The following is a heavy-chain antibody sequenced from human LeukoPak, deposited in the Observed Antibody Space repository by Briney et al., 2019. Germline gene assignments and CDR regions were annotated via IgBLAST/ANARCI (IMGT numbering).Heavy chain of an antibody. D-gene: IGHD3-16*02. CDR1: GFTFGSYS. CDR3: AKGRVAFGGVVVTEFDP. Sequence: GGSLTLSCAASGFTFGSYSMTWVRQTPGKGLEWVSSISGKADKTYYADSVKGRVTISRDNSNNTLYLQMNSLRVEDTAVYYCAKGRVAFGGVVVTEFDPWGEGTLVSVSS. J-gene: IGHJ5*02. V-gene: IGHV3-23*01. CDR2: ISGKADKT.